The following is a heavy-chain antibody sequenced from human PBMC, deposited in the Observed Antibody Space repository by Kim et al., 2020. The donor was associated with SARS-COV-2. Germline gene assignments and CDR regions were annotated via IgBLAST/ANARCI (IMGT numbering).Heavy chain of an antibody. CDR3: ARDKALGYGKDAFDI. CDR1: GDSISSYY. CDR2: IYYSGST. V-gene: IGHV4-59*13. J-gene: IGHJ3*02. Sequence: SETLSLTCTVSGDSISSYYWSWIRQPPGKGLEWIGYIYYSGSTNYNPSLKSRVTISVDTSKNQFSLKVSSVTAADTAVDYCARDKALGYGKDAFDIWGQG. D-gene: IGHD5-12*01.